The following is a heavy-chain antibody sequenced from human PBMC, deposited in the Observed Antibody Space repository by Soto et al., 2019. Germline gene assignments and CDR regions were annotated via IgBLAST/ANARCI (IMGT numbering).Heavy chain of an antibody. D-gene: IGHD3-22*01. V-gene: IGHV3-73*01. CDR2: IKSKADSYAT. Sequence: GGSLSLSCAASGFTFSGSTVHWVRQASGKGLEWIGRIKSKADSYATIYAASVKGRFTISRDDSKSTAYLQMNSLGTEDTAVYYCTGISIGHWGQGTLVTVSS. CDR3: TGISIGH. J-gene: IGHJ4*02. CDR1: GFTFSGST.